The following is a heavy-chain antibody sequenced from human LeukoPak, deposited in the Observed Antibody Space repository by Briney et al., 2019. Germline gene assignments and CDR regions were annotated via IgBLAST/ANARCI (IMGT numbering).Heavy chain of an antibody. CDR2: INPSGGST. Sequence: GASVNDSCKASGYTFTSYYMHWVRQAPGQGLEWMGIINPSGGSTSYAQKFQGRVTMTRDTSTSTVYMELSSLRSEDTAVYYCARDPKVAAAGTRYFDLWGRGTLVTASS. CDR1: GYTFTSYY. V-gene: IGHV1-46*01. D-gene: IGHD6-13*01. J-gene: IGHJ2*01. CDR3: ARDPKVAAAGTRYFDL.